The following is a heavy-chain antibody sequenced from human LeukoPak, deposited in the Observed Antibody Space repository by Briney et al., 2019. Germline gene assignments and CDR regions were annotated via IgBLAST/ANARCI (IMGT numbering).Heavy chain of an antibody. Sequence: PPETLSLTCAVYGGSFSGYYWSWIRQPPGKGLEWIGEINHSGSTNYNPSLKSRVTISVDTSKSQFSLKLSSVTAADTAVYYCARLQLWFGESLWGQGTLVTVSS. V-gene: IGHV4-34*01. D-gene: IGHD3-10*01. CDR2: INHSGST. CDR1: GGSFSGYY. CDR3: ARLQLWFGESL. J-gene: IGHJ4*02.